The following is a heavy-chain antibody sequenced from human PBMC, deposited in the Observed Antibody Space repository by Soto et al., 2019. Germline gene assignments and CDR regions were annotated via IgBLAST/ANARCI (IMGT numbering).Heavy chain of an antibody. V-gene: IGHV3-64D*06. Sequence: GGSLRLSCSASGFSFSDSAMHWVQQAQGKRLEYVSAISTNGRSTYYADSVKGRFTISRDNSKNTVHLQMSSLRAEDTAVYYCRRDIFGVVTFDSWGQGTPVTGAS. CDR3: RRDIFGVVTFDS. D-gene: IGHD3-3*01. CDR2: ISTNGRST. CDR1: GFSFSDSA. J-gene: IGHJ4*02.